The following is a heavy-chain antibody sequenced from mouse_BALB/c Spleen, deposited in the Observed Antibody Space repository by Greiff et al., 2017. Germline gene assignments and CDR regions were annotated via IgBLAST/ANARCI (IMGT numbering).Heavy chain of an antibody. D-gene: IGHD2-1*01. Sequence: EVQGVESGGGLVKPGGSLKLSCAASGFAFSSYDMSWVRQTPEKRLEWVAYISSGGGSTYYPDTVKGRFTISRDNAKNTLYLQMSSLKSEDTAMYYCARQRGYYAAMDYWGQGTSVTVSS. J-gene: IGHJ4*01. CDR3: ARQRGYYAAMDY. CDR2: ISSGGGST. CDR1: GFAFSSYD. V-gene: IGHV5-12-1*01.